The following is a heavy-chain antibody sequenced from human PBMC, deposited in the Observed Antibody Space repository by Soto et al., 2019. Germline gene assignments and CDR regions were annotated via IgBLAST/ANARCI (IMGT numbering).Heavy chain of an antibody. CDR1: GGTFSSYA. CDR2: IIPIFGTA. D-gene: IGHD3-9*01. Sequence: ASVKVSCKASGGTFSSYAISWVRQAPGQGLEWMGGIIPIFGTANYAQKFQGRVTITADESTNTAYMELSSLRSEDTAVYYCARECYYDILTGYYNDAFDIWGQGTMVTFSS. V-gene: IGHV1-69*13. CDR3: ARECYYDILTGYYNDAFDI. J-gene: IGHJ3*02.